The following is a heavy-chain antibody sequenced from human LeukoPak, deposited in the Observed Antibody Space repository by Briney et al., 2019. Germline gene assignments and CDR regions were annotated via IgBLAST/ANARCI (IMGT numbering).Heavy chain of an antibody. CDR3: ARRPGYSMFDP. J-gene: IGHJ5*02. CDR1: GFTFSNYA. D-gene: IGHD6-13*01. V-gene: IGHV3-30*04. Sequence: GGSLRLSCAASGFTFSNYAMSWVRQAPGKGLEWVAVISYDGSNKYYADSVKGRFTISRDNSKNTLYLQMNSLRAEDTAVYYCARRPGYSMFDPWGQGTLVTVSS. CDR2: ISYDGSNK.